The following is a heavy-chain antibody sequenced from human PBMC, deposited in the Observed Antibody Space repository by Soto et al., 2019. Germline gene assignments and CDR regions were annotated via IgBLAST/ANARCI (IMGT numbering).Heavy chain of an antibody. CDR1: RGTFSSYA. V-gene: IGHV1-69*13. CDR3: ASGAWRANYYYGY. J-gene: IGHJ4*02. Sequence: GPTVKVSCKASRGTFSSYAISWVRQAPGQGLEWMGGIMPIFGTAKYAQKFQGRGKIPADESTSTAHIELSSLSSEDTAVYYCASGAWRANYYYGYWGQRPLGTVSS. CDR2: IMPIFGTA.